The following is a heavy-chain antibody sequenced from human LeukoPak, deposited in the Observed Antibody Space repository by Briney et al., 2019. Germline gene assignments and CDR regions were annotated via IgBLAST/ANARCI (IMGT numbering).Heavy chain of an antibody. D-gene: IGHD3-22*01. J-gene: IGHJ6*02. CDR2: IYTSGNT. CDR1: GRSISTGTYY. CDR3: AGDHSSSYYGIDV. V-gene: IGHV4-61*09. Sequence: TTSETLSLTCTVSGRSISTGTYYWSWIRQPAGKGLEWIGHIYTSGNTYYSPSPKSRVTISLDTSKNQFSLKLSSVTAADTAVYYCAGDHSSSYYGIDVWGQGTTVTVSS.